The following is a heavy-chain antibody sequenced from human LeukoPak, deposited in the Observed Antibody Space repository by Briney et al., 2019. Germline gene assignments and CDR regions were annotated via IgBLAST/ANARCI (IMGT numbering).Heavy chain of an antibody. D-gene: IGHD2-2*01. CDR2: INPNDGDT. CDR1: GYTFTDYY. V-gene: IGHV1-2*02. Sequence: ASVKVSCKASGYTFTDYYMHWVRPAPGQGFEWMGWINPNDGDTYYAQKFQGRVTMTRDTSINTAHMEVSRLRSDDTAVYYCARANFLYCSSSSCLFDYWGQGTLVTVSS. CDR3: ARANFLYCSSSSCLFDY. J-gene: IGHJ4*02.